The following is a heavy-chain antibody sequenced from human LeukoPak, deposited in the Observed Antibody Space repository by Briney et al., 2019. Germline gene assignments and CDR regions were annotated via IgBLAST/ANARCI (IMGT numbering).Heavy chain of an antibody. Sequence: GGSLRLSCAASGFTFSSYAMSWVRQAPGKGLEWVSAISGSGGSTYYADSVKGRFTISRDNSKNTLYLQMNSLRAEDTAVYYCATDPYSSGWRGGNWFDPWGQGTLVTVSS. CDR2: ISGSGGST. CDR1: GFTFSSYA. J-gene: IGHJ5*02. CDR3: ATDPYSSGWRGGNWFDP. V-gene: IGHV3-23*01. D-gene: IGHD6-19*01.